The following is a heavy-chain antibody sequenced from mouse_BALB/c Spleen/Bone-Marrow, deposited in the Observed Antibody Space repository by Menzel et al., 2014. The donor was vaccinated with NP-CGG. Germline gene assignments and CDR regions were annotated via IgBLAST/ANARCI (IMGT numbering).Heavy chain of an antibody. D-gene: IGHD1-2*01. V-gene: IGHV7-3*02. Sequence: DVHLVESGGGLVQPGGSLRLSCATSGFTFTDYYMSWVRQPPGKALEWLDFIRNKANGYTTEYSASVKGRFTISRDNSQSILYLQMNTLRAEDSATYYCARDNYYGYHWYFDVWGAGTTVTVSS. J-gene: IGHJ1*01. CDR2: IRNKANGYTT. CDR3: ARDNYYGYHWYFDV. CDR1: GFTFTDYY.